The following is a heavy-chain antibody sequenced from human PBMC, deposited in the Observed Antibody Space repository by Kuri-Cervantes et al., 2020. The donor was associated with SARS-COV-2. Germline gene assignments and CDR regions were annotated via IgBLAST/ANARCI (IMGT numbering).Heavy chain of an antibody. Sequence: GESLKISCAASGFTVSSSYMSWVRQAPGKGLEWVSVIYSGGSTYYADSVKGRFTISRDNSKNTLYLQMNSLRAEDTAVYYCARQMMSTITIFGVVITRHWFDPWGQGTLVTVSS. J-gene: IGHJ5*02. CDR1: GFTVSSSY. CDR2: IYSGGST. CDR3: ARQMMSTITIFGVVITRHWFDP. V-gene: IGHV3-66*04. D-gene: IGHD3-3*01.